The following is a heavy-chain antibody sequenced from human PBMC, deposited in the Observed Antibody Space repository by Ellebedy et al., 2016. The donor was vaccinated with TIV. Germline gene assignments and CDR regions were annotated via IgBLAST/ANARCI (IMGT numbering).Heavy chain of an antibody. CDR1: GFTFSSHW. CDR3: ARTYYYDSSGYYLAY. D-gene: IGHD3-22*01. Sequence: PGGSLRLSCAASGFTFSSHWMSWVRQAPGKGLEWVANIKQDGSEKYYVDSVKGRFTISRDNAKNSLYLQMNSLRAEDTAVYYGARTYYYDSSGYYLAYWGQGTLVTVSS. V-gene: IGHV3-7*03. CDR2: IKQDGSEK. J-gene: IGHJ4*02.